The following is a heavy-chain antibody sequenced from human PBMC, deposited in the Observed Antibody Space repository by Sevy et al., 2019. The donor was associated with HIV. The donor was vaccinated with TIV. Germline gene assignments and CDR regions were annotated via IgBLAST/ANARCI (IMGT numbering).Heavy chain of an antibody. CDR3: ARDKVIFPYYFDY. Sequence: ASVKVSCKASGYTFTNYYMHWLRQAPGQGLEWMGVINPSGGSTTYAQKFQGRVTMTRDTSTTTVYMALSSLRSEDTAFYYCARDKVIFPYYFDYWGQGTLVTVSS. CDR1: GYTFTNYY. V-gene: IGHV1-46*01. J-gene: IGHJ4*02. CDR2: INPSGGST. D-gene: IGHD3-9*01.